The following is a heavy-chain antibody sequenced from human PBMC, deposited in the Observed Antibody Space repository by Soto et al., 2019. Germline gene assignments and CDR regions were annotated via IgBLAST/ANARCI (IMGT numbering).Heavy chain of an antibody. CDR2: INAGNGNT. CDR1: GYTFTSYA. J-gene: IGHJ4*02. CDR3: AVVAAAGHFDY. Sequence: ASVKVSCKASGYTFTSYAMHWVRQAPGQRLEWMGWINAGNGNTKYSQKFQGRVTITRNTSASTAYMELSSLRSEDTAVYCCAVVAAAGHFDYWGQGTLVTVSS. D-gene: IGHD6-13*01. V-gene: IGHV1-3*01.